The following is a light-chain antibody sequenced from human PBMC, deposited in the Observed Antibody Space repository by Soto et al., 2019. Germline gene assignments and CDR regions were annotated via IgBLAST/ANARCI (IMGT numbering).Light chain of an antibody. CDR3: QQSYSTPIS. Sequence: TQTRSSLSASVGDTVTITCRASQSISSHLNWYQQKPGKAPNLLMYTASNLQSGVPSRFSGSGSGTDFTLTISSLQPEDFATDYCQQSYSTPISFGQGTRLEIK. J-gene: IGKJ5*01. CDR1: QSISSH. CDR2: TAS. V-gene: IGKV1-39*01.